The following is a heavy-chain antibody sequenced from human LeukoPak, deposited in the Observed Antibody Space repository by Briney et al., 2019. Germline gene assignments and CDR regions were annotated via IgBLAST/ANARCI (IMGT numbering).Heavy chain of an antibody. Sequence: PGGFLRLSCAASGFTFSSYSMHWVRQAPGKGLEWVSSISSSSSYIYYAESVKGRFTISRDNAKNSLYLQMNSLRAEDTAVYYCAKSQLYCSSTSCYPFDYWGQGTLVTVSS. V-gene: IGHV3-21*01. D-gene: IGHD2-2*01. CDR2: ISSSSSYI. CDR1: GFTFSSYS. CDR3: AKSQLYCSSTSCYPFDY. J-gene: IGHJ4*02.